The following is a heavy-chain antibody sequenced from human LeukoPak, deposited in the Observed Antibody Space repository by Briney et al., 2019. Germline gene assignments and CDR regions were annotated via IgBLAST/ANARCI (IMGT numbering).Heavy chain of an antibody. CDR3: ARSISCSANSCSFDY. J-gene: IGHJ4*02. CDR1: GYSFTSYW. V-gene: IGHV5-51*01. CDR2: IYPGDSDA. D-gene: IGHD2-2*01. Sequence: GESLKISCKGSGYSFTSYWIAWVRQMPGKDLEWMGIIYPGDSDARYSPSFQGQVTISADKSINTAQLQWNSLKASDTAMYYCARSISCSANSCSFDYWGQGTLVTVSS.